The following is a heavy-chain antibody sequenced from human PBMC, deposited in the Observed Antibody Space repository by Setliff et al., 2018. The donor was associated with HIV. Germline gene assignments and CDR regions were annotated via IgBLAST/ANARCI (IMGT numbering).Heavy chain of an antibody. V-gene: IGHV1-69*13. CDR3: ARESGICGGDCHYAFDM. Sequence: VKVSCKASGGTFSTHSISWVRQAPGQGLEWMGGIIPIFGTTNYARKFQGRVTITADDSTSTAYMDLNNLRSEDTAVYYCARESGICGGDCHYAFDMWGHGTRVTVSS. CDR1: GGTFSTHS. CDR2: IIPIFGTT. D-gene: IGHD2-21*02. J-gene: IGHJ3*02.